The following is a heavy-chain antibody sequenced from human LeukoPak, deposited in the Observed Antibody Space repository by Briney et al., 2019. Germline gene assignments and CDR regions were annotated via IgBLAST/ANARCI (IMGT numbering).Heavy chain of an antibody. CDR3: AKIVVVPAATRGYYYYYGMDV. Sequence: PSETLSLTCTVSGGSISSYYWSWIRQPPGKGLEWIGYIYYSGSTSYNPSLKSRVTISVDTSKNQFSLKLTSVTAADTAVYYCAKIVVVPAATRGYYYYYGMDVWGQGTTVTVSS. CDR2: IYYSGST. V-gene: IGHV4-59*08. J-gene: IGHJ6*02. CDR1: GGSISSYY. D-gene: IGHD2-2*01.